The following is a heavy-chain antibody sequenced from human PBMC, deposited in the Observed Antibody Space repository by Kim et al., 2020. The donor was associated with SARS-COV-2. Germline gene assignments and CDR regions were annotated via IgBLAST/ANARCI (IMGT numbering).Heavy chain of an antibody. J-gene: IGHJ4*02. Sequence: QEFQGRVTITADESTSTAYMELCSLRSEDTAVYYCARALSGYSSSYNFDYWGQGTLVTVSS. V-gene: IGHV1-69*01. D-gene: IGHD6-6*01. CDR3: ARALSGYSSSYNFDY.